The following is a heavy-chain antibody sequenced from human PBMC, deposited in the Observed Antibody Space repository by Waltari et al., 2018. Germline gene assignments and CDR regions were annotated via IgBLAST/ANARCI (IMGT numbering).Heavy chain of an antibody. CDR3: ARDRGYSSSRWFDP. Sequence: EVQLVESGGGLVQPGGSLRLSCAASGFTFSSYEMNWVRQAPGKGLEWVSYISSSGSTIYYADSVKGRFTISRDNAKNSLYLQMNSLRAEDTAVYYCARDRGYSSSRWFDPWGQGTLVTVSS. D-gene: IGHD6-13*01. V-gene: IGHV3-48*03. CDR2: ISSSGSTI. J-gene: IGHJ5*02. CDR1: GFTFSSYE.